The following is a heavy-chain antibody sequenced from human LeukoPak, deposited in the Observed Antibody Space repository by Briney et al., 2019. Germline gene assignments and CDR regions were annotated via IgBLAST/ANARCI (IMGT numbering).Heavy chain of an antibody. CDR2: ISSSGSGT. V-gene: IGHV3-23*01. CDR1: GFTFSSFA. CDR3: AKALTGDPGGAFDI. D-gene: IGHD7-27*01. Sequence: SGGSLRLSCAASGFTFSSFAMSWVRQAPGKGLEWVSTISSSGSGTYYADSVKGRFTISRDNSNNALYLQMNSPRAEDTAVYYCAKALTGDPGGAFDIWGQGTMVTVSS. J-gene: IGHJ3*02.